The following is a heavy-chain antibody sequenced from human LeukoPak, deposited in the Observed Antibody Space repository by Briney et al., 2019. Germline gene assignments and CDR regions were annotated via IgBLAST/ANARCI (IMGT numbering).Heavy chain of an antibody. J-gene: IGHJ6*02. CDR2: ISGSGGTT. Sequence: GGSLRLSCATSGFTFSDYAMNWVRQAPGKGLEWVSGISGSGGTTYYADSVRGRFTISRDHSRSTVYLQMNSLRAEDTAVYYCATDFSPAAGTHYYYGMDVWGQGTTVTVSS. D-gene: IGHD6-13*01. CDR3: ATDFSPAAGTHYYYGMDV. CDR1: GFTFSDYA. V-gene: IGHV3-23*01.